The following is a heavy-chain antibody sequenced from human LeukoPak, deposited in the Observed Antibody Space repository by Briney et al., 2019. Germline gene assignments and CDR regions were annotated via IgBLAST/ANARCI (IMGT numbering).Heavy chain of an antibody. CDR1: GFTFSSYS. V-gene: IGHV3-66*01. CDR2: IHSGGST. Sequence: PGGSLRLSCAASGFTFSSYSVNWVRQAPGKGLAWVSVIHSGGSTYYADSVKGRFFISRDNSKNTLYVQMNTLRAEDTAVYYCARGREGEEFDYWGQGTLVTVSS. D-gene: IGHD3-16*01. J-gene: IGHJ4*02. CDR3: ARGREGEEFDY.